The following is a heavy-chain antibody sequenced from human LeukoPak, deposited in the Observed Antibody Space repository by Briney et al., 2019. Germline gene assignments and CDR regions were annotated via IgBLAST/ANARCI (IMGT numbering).Heavy chain of an antibody. CDR1: GFSFSSYW. Sequence: GGSLRLSCAASGFSFSSYWMSWVRQAPGKGLEWVANIKQDGSEKYYVDSVKGRFTISRDNAKNSLYLQMNSLRAEDTAVYYCARDNSVRDEAWWFNPWGQGTLVTVSS. V-gene: IGHV3-7*03. CDR3: ARDNSVRDEAWWFNP. D-gene: IGHD5-24*01. J-gene: IGHJ5*02. CDR2: IKQDGSEK.